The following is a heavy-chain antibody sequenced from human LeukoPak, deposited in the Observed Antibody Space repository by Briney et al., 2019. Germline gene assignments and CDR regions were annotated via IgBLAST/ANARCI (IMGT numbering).Heavy chain of an antibody. Sequence: PWETLSLTCTVSGGSISSGGYYWSWIRQHPGKGLEWIGFIYYSGSTYYNPSLKSRVTFSVDTSKNQFSLKLSSVNAADTAVYYCARAVYDYIWGSYRFDYWGQGTLVTVSS. V-gene: IGHV4-31*03. CDR1: GGSISSGGYY. CDR3: ARAVYDYIWGSYRFDY. J-gene: IGHJ4*02. CDR2: IYYSGST. D-gene: IGHD3-16*02.